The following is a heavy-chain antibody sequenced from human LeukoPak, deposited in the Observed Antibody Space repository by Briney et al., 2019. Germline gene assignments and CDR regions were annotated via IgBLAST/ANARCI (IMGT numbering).Heavy chain of an antibody. J-gene: IGHJ4*02. D-gene: IGHD3-22*01. V-gene: IGHV3-23*01. CDR3: AKFQRDSSGYYEVERPFDY. Sequence: GGSLRLSCAASGFTFSSYAMSWVRQAPGKGLEWVSAISGSGGSTYYADSVKGRFTISRDNSKNTLYLQMNSLRAEDTAVYYCAKFQRDSSGYYEVERPFDYWGQGTLVTVSS. CDR1: GFTFSSYA. CDR2: ISGSGGST.